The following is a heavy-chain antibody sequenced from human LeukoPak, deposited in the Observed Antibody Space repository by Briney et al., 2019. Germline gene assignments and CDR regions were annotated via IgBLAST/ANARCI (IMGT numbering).Heavy chain of an antibody. V-gene: IGHV3-11*01. Sequence: PGGSLRLSCAASGFTFSDFYMSWIRQAPGKGLEWVSYISNSGEITYYADSVKGRFTISRDNTKTSLYLQMNSLTADDTAVYYCAIAAAYWGQGSLVTVSS. CDR3: AIAAAY. CDR1: GFTFSDFY. D-gene: IGHD2-2*01. J-gene: IGHJ4*02. CDR2: ISNSGEIT.